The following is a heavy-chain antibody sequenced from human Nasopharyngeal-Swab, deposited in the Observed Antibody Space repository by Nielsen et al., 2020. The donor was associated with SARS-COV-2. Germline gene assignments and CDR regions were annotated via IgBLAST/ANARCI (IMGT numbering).Heavy chain of an antibody. J-gene: IGHJ4*02. CDR1: GGSFSGYY. Sequence: SETPSLTCAVYGGSFSGYYWSWIRQPPGKGLEWIGEINHSGSTNYNPSLKSRVTISVDTSKNQFSLKLSSVTAADTAVYYCARQLDCSSTSCPAGEFDYWGQGTLVTVSS. CDR2: INHSGST. D-gene: IGHD2-2*01. V-gene: IGHV4-34*01. CDR3: ARQLDCSSTSCPAGEFDY.